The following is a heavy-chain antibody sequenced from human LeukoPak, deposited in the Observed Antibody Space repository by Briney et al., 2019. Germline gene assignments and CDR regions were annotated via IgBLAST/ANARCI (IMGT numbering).Heavy chain of an antibody. V-gene: IGHV1-2*02. CDR3: ASSPPCDDCTDAFDI. D-gene: IGHD2-21*02. CDR2: INPNSGGT. CDR1: GYTFTGYY. J-gene: IGHJ3*02. Sequence: GASVKVSCKASGYTFTGYYMHWVRQAPGQGLEWMGWINPNSGGTNYAQKFQGRVTMTRDTSISTAYMELSRLRSDDTAVYYCASSPPCDDCTDAFDIWGQGTMVTVSS.